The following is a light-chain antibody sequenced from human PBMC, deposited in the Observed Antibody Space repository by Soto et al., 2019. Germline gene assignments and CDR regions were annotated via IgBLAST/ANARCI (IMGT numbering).Light chain of an antibody. CDR2: TAS. V-gene: IGKV1-12*01. J-gene: IGKJ5*01. CDR1: QDIDNF. CDR3: QQANSFPIT. Sequence: DLQMTQSPSSLSASVGDRVTITCQASQDIDNFLNWYQQKPGKAPEPLIYTASTLHSGVPSRFSGSGSGTDFTLTISSLQPEDFATYYCQQANSFPITFGQGTRLEI.